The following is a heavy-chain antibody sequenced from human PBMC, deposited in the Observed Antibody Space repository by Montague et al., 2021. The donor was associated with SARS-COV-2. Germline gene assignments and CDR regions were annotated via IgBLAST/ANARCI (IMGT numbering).Heavy chain of an antibody. D-gene: IGHD3-10*01. V-gene: IGHV4-34*01. Sequence: SETLSLTCAVYGGSFSGYSWSWIRQPPEKGLEWIWEINQCGTTNTNPSPKLRVIVSVDASKNQFSLKLSSLTAAATAVYYCASRGSSVWGVTVSAELDYWGQGILVIVSS. CDR1: GGSFSGYS. CDR2: INQCGTT. CDR3: ASRGSSVWGVTVSAELDY. J-gene: IGHJ4*02.